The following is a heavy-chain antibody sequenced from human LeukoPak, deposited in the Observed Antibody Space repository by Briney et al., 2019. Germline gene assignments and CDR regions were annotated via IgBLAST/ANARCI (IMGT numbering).Heavy chain of an antibody. Sequence: GASVKVSCKASGYTFTGYYMHWVRQAPGQGLEWMGWINPNSGGTNYAQKFQGRVTMTRDTSISTAYMELSRLRSDDTAVYYCAGARYSGNDSPPFLDYWGQGTLVTVSS. V-gene: IGHV1-2*02. D-gene: IGHD5-12*01. J-gene: IGHJ4*02. CDR1: GYTFTGYY. CDR3: AGARYSGNDSPPFLDY. CDR2: INPNSGGT.